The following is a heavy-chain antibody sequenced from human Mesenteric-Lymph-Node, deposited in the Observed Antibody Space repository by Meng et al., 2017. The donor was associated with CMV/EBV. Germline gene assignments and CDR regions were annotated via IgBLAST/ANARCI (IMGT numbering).Heavy chain of an antibody. CDR2: INHSGST. CDR3: ARHQRWLKSEGGFNY. J-gene: IGHJ4*02. Sequence: QVQPQQWGAGLLEPSETLSLTCVVYGGSFSGYYWSWIRQPPGKGLEWIGEINHSGSTNYNPSLKSRVTISVDTSKNQFSLKLSSVTAADTAVYYCARHQRWLKSEGGFNYWGQGTLVTVSS. CDR1: GGSFSGYY. D-gene: IGHD4-23*01. V-gene: IGHV4-34*01.